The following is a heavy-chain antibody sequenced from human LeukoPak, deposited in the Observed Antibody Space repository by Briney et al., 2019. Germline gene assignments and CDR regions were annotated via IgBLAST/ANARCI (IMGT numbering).Heavy chain of an antibody. D-gene: IGHD1-26*01. CDR2: IYYSGTT. V-gene: IGHV4-61*01. J-gene: IGHJ4*02. CDR1: GGSVSSGTYY. CDR3: ARGFGGATTSFDY. Sequence: PSETLSLTCTVSGGSVSSGTYYWSWIRQPLGKGLEWIGYIYYSGTTNYNPSLKSRVTISIDTSRNQFSLKLSSVTAADTAVYYCARGFGGATTSFDYWGQGTRVTVSS.